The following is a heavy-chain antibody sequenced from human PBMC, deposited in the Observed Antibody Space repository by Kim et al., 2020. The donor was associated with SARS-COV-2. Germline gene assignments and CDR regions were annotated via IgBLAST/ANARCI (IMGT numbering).Heavy chain of an antibody. Sequence: GGSLRLSCAASGFTFSSYAMHWVRQAPGKGLEWVAVISYDGSNKYYADSVKGRFTITRDNSKNTLYMQMNSLRAEDTAVYYCARDSITMIRGVIRKPVD. CDR2: ISYDGSNK. CDR1: GFTFSSYA. V-gene: IGHV3-30*04. J-gene: IGHJ4*01. D-gene: IGHD3-10*01. CDR3: ARDSITMIRGVIRKPVD.